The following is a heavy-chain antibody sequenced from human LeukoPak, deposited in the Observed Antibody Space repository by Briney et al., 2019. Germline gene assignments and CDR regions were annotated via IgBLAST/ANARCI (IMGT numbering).Heavy chain of an antibody. J-gene: IGHJ5*02. D-gene: IGHD4-17*01. CDR3: GQGGGDYGDLNWFDP. V-gene: IGHV3-53*01. CDR2: IYSGGST. CDR1: GFTVSSNY. Sequence: GGSLRLSCAASGFTVSSNYMSWVRQAPGKGLEWVSVIYSGGSTYYADSVKSRLTISRDNYKNTLYLQMNSLRAEDTAVYYCGQGGGDYGDLNWFDPWGQGTLVTVSS.